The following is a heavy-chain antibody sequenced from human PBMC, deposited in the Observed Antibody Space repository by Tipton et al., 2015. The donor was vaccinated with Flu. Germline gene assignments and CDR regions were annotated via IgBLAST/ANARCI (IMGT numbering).Heavy chain of an antibody. CDR2: INSSSSYI. CDR3: ARVPIAVAGLGYGGDAFDI. CDR1: GFTFSSYS. D-gene: IGHD6-19*01. J-gene: IGHJ3*02. V-gene: IGHV3-21*01. Sequence: SLRLSCAASGFTFSSYSMNWVRQAPGKGLEWVSSINSSSSYIYYADSVKGRFTISRDNAKNSLYLQMNSLRAEDTAVYYCARVPIAVAGLGYGGDAFDIWGQGTMVTVSS.